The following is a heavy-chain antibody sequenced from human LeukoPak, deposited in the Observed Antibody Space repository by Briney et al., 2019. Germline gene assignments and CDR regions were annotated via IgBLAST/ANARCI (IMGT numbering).Heavy chain of an antibody. CDR3: ARVTRYYDSSGYYTLHAFDI. V-gene: IGHV3-48*01. J-gene: IGHJ3*02. Sequence: GGSLRLSCAASGFTFSSYSMNWVRQAPGKGLEWVSYISSSSSTIYYADSVKGRFTISRDNAKNSLYLQMNSLRAEDTAVYYCARVTRYYDSSGYYTLHAFDIWGQGTMVTVSS. CDR2: ISSSSSTI. CDR1: GFTFSSYS. D-gene: IGHD3-22*01.